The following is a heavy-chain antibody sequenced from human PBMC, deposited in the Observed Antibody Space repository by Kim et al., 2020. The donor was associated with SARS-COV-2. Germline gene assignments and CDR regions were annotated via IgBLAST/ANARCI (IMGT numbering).Heavy chain of an antibody. CDR2: ITKSSTTI. Sequence: GGSLRLSCATSGFTFSAYDMNWVRQAPGKGLEWLSFITKSSTTIYYAYSVEGRFTISRDNAKNSLFLQMNSLRDEDTALYYCVRDRMGGAFDMWGQGTMVTVSS. J-gene: IGHJ3*02. D-gene: IGHD3-16*01. CDR1: GFTFSAYD. V-gene: IGHV3-48*02. CDR3: VRDRMGGAFDM.